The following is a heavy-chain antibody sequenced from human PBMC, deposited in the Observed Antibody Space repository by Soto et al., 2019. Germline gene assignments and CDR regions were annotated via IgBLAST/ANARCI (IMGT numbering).Heavy chain of an antibody. J-gene: IGHJ6*03. Sequence: SETRSLTCTVSGGSISSYYWSWIRQPPGKGLEWIGYIYYSGSTNYNPSLKGRVTISVDTSKNQFSLKLSSVTAADTAVYYCARAPSVYCSSTSCSRYCYYYYMDVWGKGTTVTVSS. CDR3: ARAPSVYCSSTSCSRYCYYYYMDV. D-gene: IGHD2-2*01. CDR2: IYYSGST. V-gene: IGHV4-59*01. CDR1: GGSISSYY.